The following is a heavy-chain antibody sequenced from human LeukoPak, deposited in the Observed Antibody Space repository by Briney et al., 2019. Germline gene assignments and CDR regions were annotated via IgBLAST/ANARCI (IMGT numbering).Heavy chain of an antibody. CDR2: ITGSGDST. CDR3: AQKGGTDH. Sequence: GGSLRLSCAASGFIFSSYALSWVRQAPGKGLEWVSLITGSGDSTYYADSVKGRFTISRDNAKNSLYLQMNSLRVEDTAIYYCAQKGGTDHWGQGTLVTVSS. V-gene: IGHV3-23*01. J-gene: IGHJ4*02. CDR1: GFIFSSYA. D-gene: IGHD2-15*01.